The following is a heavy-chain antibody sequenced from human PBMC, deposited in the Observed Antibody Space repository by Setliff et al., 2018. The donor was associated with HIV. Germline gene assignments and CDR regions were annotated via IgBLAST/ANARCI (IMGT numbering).Heavy chain of an antibody. CDR3: ARDHPYFRSSTSCSFLDY. D-gene: IGHD2-2*01. J-gene: IGHJ4*02. Sequence: ASVKVSCKTSGYTFPDYYLHWVRQAPGQGLEWMGRISPNSGGTNYAQKFQGRVTMTRDTSINTVYMELSSLRSDDTAVYYCARDHPYFRSSTSCSFLDYWGQGTLVTVSS. CDR1: GYTFPDYY. V-gene: IGHV1-2*06. CDR2: ISPNSGGT.